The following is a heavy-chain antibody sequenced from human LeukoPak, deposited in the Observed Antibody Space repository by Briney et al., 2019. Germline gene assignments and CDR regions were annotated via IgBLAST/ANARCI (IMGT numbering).Heavy chain of an antibody. CDR3: ARDRGYTSFDY. CDR2: INPDGSEV. J-gene: IGHJ4*02. V-gene: IGHV3-7*01. D-gene: IGHD5-18*01. CDR1: GFSFSNSW. Sequence: GGSLRLSCAAYGFSFSNSWMTWVRQAPGKDLEWVASINPDGSEVSYVGSVKGRFTISRDNAKNSVYLQMSSLRAEETDVFYCARDRGYTSFDYWGQGALVAVSS.